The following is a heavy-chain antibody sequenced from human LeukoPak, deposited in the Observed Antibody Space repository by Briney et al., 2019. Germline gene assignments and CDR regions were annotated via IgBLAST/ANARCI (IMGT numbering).Heavy chain of an antibody. CDR2: IWYDGSKK. CDR3: AKALLRSDRAYYFDY. J-gene: IGHJ4*02. CDR1: GFTFSSYG. D-gene: IGHD4-17*01. Sequence: GRSLRLSCVASGFTFSSYGIHWVRQAPGKGLEWGAVIWYDGSKKYYADSVKGRFTISRDNSKNTLYLQMYSLRDEDTAVYYCAKALLRSDRAYYFDYWGQGTLVTVSS. V-gene: IGHV3-33*06.